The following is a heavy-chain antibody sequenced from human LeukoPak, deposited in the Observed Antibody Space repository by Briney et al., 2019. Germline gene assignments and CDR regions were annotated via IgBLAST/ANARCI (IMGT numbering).Heavy chain of an antibody. CDR1: GFTFSSYA. V-gene: IGHV3-23*01. J-gene: IGHJ4*02. CDR2: ISGSGGST. Sequence: GGSLLLSCVASGFTFSSYAMSWVRQAPGKGLEWVSAISGSGGSTYYADSVKGRFTISRDNSKNTLYLQMNSLRAEDTAVYYCAKDRRVDPYYFDYWGQGTLVTVSS. D-gene: IGHD3-9*01. CDR3: AKDRRVDPYYFDY.